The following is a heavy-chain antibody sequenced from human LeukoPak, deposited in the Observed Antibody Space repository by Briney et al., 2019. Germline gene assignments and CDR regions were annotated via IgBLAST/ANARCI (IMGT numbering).Heavy chain of an antibody. CDR1: GFTVSSNY. Sequence: GGSLRLSCAASGFTVSSNYMSWVRQAPGKGLEWVSVIYSGGSTYYADSVKGRFTISRDNSKNPLSLQMNSLRAEDTAVYYCARGAMVRGVMPYWGQGTLVTVSS. CDR3: ARGAMVRGVMPY. J-gene: IGHJ4*02. V-gene: IGHV3-66*01. D-gene: IGHD3-10*01. CDR2: IYSGGST.